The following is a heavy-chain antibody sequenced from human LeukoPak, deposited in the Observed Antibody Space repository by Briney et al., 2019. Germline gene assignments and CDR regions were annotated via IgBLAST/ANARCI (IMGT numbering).Heavy chain of an antibody. CDR1: GFSITDHH. D-gene: IGHD6-13*01. CDR2: SATTKQNSCTT. V-gene: IGHV3-72*01. Sequence: GRSLRLSCAGAGFSITDHHMDWVSQAPGKGLEWIGRSATTKQNSCTTQYAVSARGRFTISRDDSQNSLYLQLNSLKTEDTAVYDCVRVVTTGSGWYHFDNWGLGTLVTVSS. CDR3: VRVVTTGSGWYHFDN. J-gene: IGHJ4*02.